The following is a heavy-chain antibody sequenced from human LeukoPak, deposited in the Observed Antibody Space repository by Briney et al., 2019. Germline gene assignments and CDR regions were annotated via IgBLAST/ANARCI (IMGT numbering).Heavy chain of an antibody. V-gene: IGHV1-2*02. CDR1: GYTFTGYY. D-gene: IGHD3-3*01. CDR3: ARDRFLEWLLRYYYYGMDV. J-gene: IGHJ6*02. Sequence: GASVKVSCKASGYTFTGYYMHWVRQAPGQGLEWMGWINPNSGGTNYAQKFQGRVTMTRDTSISTAYMELSRLRSDDTAVYCCARDRFLEWLLRYYYYGMDVWGQGTTVTVSS. CDR2: INPNSGGT.